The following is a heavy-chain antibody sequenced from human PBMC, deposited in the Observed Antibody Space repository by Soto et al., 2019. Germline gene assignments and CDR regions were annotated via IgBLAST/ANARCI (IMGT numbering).Heavy chain of an antibody. CDR3: ARIYSSSWYGYYYYGMDV. D-gene: IGHD6-13*01. V-gene: IGHV1-8*01. Sequence: GASVKVSCKASGYTFTSYDINWVRQATGQGLEWMGWMNPNSGNTGYAQKFQGRVTMTRNTSISTAYMELSSLRSEDTAVYYCARIYSSSWYGYYYYGMDVWGQGTAVTVSS. J-gene: IGHJ6*02. CDR1: GYTFTSYD. CDR2: MNPNSGNT.